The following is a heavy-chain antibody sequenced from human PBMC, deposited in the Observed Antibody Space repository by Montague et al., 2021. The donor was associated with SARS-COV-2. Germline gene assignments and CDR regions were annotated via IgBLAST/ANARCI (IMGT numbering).Heavy chain of an antibody. J-gene: IGHJ6*02. CDR2: IYYSGST. CDR3: ARDSAYYDSSAGYYYGMDV. D-gene: IGHD3-22*01. V-gene: IGHV4-59*01. CDR1: GGSISSYY. Sequence: SETLSLTCTVSGGSISSYYWSWIRQPPGKGLEWIGYIYYSGSTNYNPSLKSRVTISVDTSKNQFSLKLSSVTAADTAVYYCARDSAYYDSSAGYYYGMDVWGQGTTVTVSS.